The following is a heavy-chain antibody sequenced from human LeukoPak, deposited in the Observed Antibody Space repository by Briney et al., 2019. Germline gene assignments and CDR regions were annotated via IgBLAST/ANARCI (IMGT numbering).Heavy chain of an antibody. Sequence: SETLSLTCAVYGGSFSVYYWSCIRQPPGKGVEWIGEINHSGGTNYIPSLKGRVTISVDTSKNQFSLKLSSVTAADTAVYYCARGITYCSSTSCPLGYWGQGTLVTVSS. V-gene: IGHV4-34*01. CDR3: ARGITYCSSTSCPLGY. CDR2: INHSGGT. CDR1: GGSFSVYY. D-gene: IGHD2-2*01. J-gene: IGHJ4*02.